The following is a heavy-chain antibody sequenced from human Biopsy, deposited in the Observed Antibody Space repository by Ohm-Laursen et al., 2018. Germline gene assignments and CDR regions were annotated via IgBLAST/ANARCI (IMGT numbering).Heavy chain of an antibody. CDR2: ISYSGST. J-gene: IGHJ3*02. D-gene: IGHD6-19*01. CDR3: AKHGSGWTGDDALHI. Sequence: SETLSLTCPVSGGSISGSSWSWIRQAPGRGLEWVGYISYSGSTSNNPSLKSRITISVDTSKNQISLRLTSVTAADTAVYYCAKHGSGWTGDDALHIWGQGTMVTVSS. V-gene: IGHV4-59*08. CDR1: GGSISGSS.